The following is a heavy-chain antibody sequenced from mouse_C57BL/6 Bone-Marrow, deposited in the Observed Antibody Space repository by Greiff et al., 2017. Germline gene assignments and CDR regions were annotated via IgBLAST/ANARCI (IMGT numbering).Heavy chain of an antibody. Sequence: QVQLKESGPGLVQPSQSLSITCTVSGFSLTSYGVHWVRQSPGKGLEWLGVIWSGGSTDYNAAFISRLSISKDNSKSQVFFKMNSLQADDTAIYYCARNWPYYYGSSDWYFDVWGTGITVTVSS. D-gene: IGHD1-1*01. CDR3: ARNWPYYYGSSDWYFDV. CDR2: IWSGGST. J-gene: IGHJ1*03. CDR1: GFSLTSYG. V-gene: IGHV2-2*01.